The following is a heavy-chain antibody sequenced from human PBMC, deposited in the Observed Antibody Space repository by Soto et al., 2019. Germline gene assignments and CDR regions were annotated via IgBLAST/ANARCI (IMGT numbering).Heavy chain of an antibody. J-gene: IGHJ5*02. Sequence: ASVKVSCKASGYTFTSYDINWVRQATGQGLEWMGWMNPNSGNTGYAQKFQGRVTMTRNTSISTAYMELSSLRSEDTAVYYCARGGPFLEWSLYGFGNWFDPWGQGTLVTVSS. CDR3: ARGGPFLEWSLYGFGNWFDP. CDR2: MNPNSGNT. D-gene: IGHD3-3*01. V-gene: IGHV1-8*01. CDR1: GYTFTSYD.